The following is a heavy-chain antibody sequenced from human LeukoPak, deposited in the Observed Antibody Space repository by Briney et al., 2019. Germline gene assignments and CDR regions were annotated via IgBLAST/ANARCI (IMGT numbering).Heavy chain of an antibody. V-gene: IGHV3-74*01. Sequence: GGSLRLSCAASGFTFSSYWMHWVRQAPGKGLVWVSRINSDGSSTSYADSVKGRFTISRDNAKNTLYLQMNSLRAEDTAVYYCAREGAMPLDAFDIWGQGTMVTVSS. CDR2: INSDGSST. CDR3: AREGAMPLDAFDI. J-gene: IGHJ3*02. CDR1: GFTFSSYW. D-gene: IGHD2-2*01.